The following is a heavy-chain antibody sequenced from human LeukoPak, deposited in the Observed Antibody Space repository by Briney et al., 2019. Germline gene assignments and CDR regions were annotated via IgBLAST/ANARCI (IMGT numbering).Heavy chain of an antibody. CDR1: GFTFSSYG. Sequence: TGGSLRLSCAASGFTFSSYGMSWVRQAPGKGLEWVSYISSSSSTIYYADSVKGRFTISRDNAKNSLYLQMNSLRAEDTAVYYCIVLAVTGTFGFDYWGQGTLVTVSS. CDR2: ISSSSSTI. J-gene: IGHJ4*02. D-gene: IGHD6-19*01. V-gene: IGHV3-48*01. CDR3: IVLAVTGTFGFDY.